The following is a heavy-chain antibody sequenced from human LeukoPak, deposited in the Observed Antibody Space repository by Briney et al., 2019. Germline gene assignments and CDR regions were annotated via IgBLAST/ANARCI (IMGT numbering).Heavy chain of an antibody. D-gene: IGHD4-17*01. J-gene: IGHJ4*02. CDR3: ARVSTVTTPDY. V-gene: IGHV4-39*07. CDR2: IYYSGST. CDR1: GGSISSSSYY. Sequence: SETLSLTCTVSGGSISSSSYYWGWIRQPPGKGLEWIGSIYYSGSTYYNPSLKSRVTISVDTSKNQFSLKLSSVTAADTAVYYCARVSTVTTPDYWGQGTLVTVSS.